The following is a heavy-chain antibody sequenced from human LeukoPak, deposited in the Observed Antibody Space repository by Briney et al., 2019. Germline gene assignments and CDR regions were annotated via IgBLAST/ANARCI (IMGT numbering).Heavy chain of an antibody. CDR1: GYSISSGYY. V-gene: IGHV4-38-2*01. CDR2: IYHSGST. J-gene: IGHJ6*03. CDR3: ARQDGDPPYYYYYMDV. D-gene: IGHD4-17*01. Sequence: PSETLSLTCAVSGYSISSGYYWGWIRQPPGKGLEWIGSIYHSGSTYYNPSLKSRVTISVDTSKNQFSLKLSSVTAADTAVYYCARQDGDPPYYYYYMDVWGKGTTVTVSS.